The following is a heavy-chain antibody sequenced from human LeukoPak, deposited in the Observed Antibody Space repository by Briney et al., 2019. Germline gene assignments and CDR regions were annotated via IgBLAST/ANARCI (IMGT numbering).Heavy chain of an antibody. D-gene: IGHD2-15*01. CDR2: VSDDGKTT. J-gene: IGHJ4*02. CDR1: GFTFSRYS. V-gene: IGHV3-74*01. CDR3: AAGGRSSY. Sequence: GGSLRLSCAASGFTFSRYSMFWFRQVPGEGLVPVSRVSDDGKTTLYADSVKGRFTTSRDNAKNTVYLQMTSLRVEDTAVYFCAAGGRSSYWGQGTLVTVSS.